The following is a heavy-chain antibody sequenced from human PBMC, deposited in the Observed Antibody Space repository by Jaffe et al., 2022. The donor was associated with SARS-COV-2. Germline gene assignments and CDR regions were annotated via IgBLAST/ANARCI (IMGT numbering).Heavy chain of an antibody. CDR3: ARDSASSWLMQWPENYMDV. Sequence: QVQLVESGGGVVQPGRSLRLSCAASGFTFSSYAMHWVRQAPGKGLEWVAVISYDGSNKYYADSVKGRFTISRDNSKNTLYLQMNSLRAEDTAVYYCARDSASSWLMQWPENYMDVWGKGTTVTVSS. D-gene: IGHD6-13*01. V-gene: IGHV3-30*04. J-gene: IGHJ6*03. CDR1: GFTFSSYA. CDR2: ISYDGSNK.